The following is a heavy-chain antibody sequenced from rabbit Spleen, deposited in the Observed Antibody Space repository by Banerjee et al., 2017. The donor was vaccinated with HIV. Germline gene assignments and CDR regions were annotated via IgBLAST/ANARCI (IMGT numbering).Heavy chain of an antibody. V-gene: IGHV1S45*01. Sequence: QQQLVESGGGLVKPEGSLTLTCKASGFSFSEKEVMCWARQAPGKGLEWIGCINTITGKTVYATWTKGRFTISRASSTTVFLQVTRLTAADTATYFCARDLPEIIGWNFGFWGQGTLVTVS. D-gene: IGHD1-1*01. J-gene: IGHJ3*01. CDR2: INTITGKT. CDR3: ARDLPEIIGWNFGF. CDR1: GFSFSEKEV.